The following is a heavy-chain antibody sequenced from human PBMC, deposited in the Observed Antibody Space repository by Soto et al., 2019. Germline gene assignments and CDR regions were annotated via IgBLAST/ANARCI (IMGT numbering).Heavy chain of an antibody. CDR3: ARAKGMELETYYYYGMDV. D-gene: IGHD1-1*01. J-gene: IGHJ6*02. V-gene: IGHV4-59*12. CDR2: IYYSGST. CDR1: GGSISSYY. Sequence: SETLSLTCTVSGGSISSYYWSWIRQPPGKGLEWIGYIYYSGSTNYNPSLKSRVTISVDTSKNQFSLKLNSVTPEDTAVYYCARAKGMELETYYYYGMDVWGQGTTVTVSS.